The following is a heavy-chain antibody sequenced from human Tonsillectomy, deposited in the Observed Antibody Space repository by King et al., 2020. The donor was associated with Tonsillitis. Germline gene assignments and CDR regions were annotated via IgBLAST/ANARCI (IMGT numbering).Heavy chain of an antibody. V-gene: IGHV3-74*01. CDR1: GFTFSSYW. CDR3: ARELRLVVVLFRGKGAFDI. J-gene: IGHJ3*02. D-gene: IGHD2-15*01. CDR2: INSDGSST. Sequence: VQLVESGGGLVQPGGSLRLSCAASGFTFSSYWMHWVRQAPGKGLVWVSRINSDGSSTSYASSVKGRFTISRENAKNTLYLQMNSLRAEDTAVYYCARELRLVVVLFRGKGAFDIWGQGTMVTVSS.